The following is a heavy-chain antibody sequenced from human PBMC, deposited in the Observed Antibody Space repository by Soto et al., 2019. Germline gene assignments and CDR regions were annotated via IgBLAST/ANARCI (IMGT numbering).Heavy chain of an antibody. J-gene: IGHJ6*03. CDR3: TTPIDDNYYYYYMDV. D-gene: IGHD3-22*01. CDR1: GFTFSNAW. Sequence: GGSLRLSCAASGFTFSNAWMSWVRQAPGKGLEWVGRIKSKTDGGTTDYAAPVKGRFTITRDDSKNTLYLQMNSLKTEDTAVYYCTTPIDDNYYYYYMDVWGKGTTVTVSS. CDR2: IKSKTDGGTT. V-gene: IGHV3-15*01.